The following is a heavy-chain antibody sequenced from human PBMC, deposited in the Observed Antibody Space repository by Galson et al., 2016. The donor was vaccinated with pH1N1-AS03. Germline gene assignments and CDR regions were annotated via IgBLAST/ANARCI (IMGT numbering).Heavy chain of an antibody. V-gene: IGHV1-18*01. CDR3: VRESEISGVVFFNY. CDR2: ISAYYGDT. D-gene: IGHD3-3*01. CDR1: GYTFTTYG. Sequence: SVKVSCKASGYTFTTYGISWVRQAPGQGLEWMGWISAYYGDTHFAHKFQERVTLTRDTSTATAYMELRNLRSDDTAVYYCVRESEISGVVFFNYGGQGTLVTVSS. J-gene: IGHJ4*02.